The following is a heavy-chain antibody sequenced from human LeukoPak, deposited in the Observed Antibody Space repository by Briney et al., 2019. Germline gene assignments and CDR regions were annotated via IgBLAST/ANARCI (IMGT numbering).Heavy chain of an antibody. J-gene: IGHJ6*04. CDR1: GFTFSSYW. V-gene: IGHV3-7*03. CDR2: IKQDGSEK. Sequence: GGSLRLSCAASGFTFSSYWMSWVRQAPGKGLEWVANIKQDGSEKYYVDSVKGRFTISRDNAKNSLYLQINSLRAEDTAVYYCARDGRGFGELLWYYYYYGMDVWGKGTTVTVSS. CDR3: ARDGRGFGELLWYYYYYGMDV. D-gene: IGHD3-10*01.